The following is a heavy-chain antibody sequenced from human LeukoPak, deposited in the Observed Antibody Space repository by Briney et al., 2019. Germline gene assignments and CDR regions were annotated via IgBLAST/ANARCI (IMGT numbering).Heavy chain of an antibody. CDR3: ARGPEYYDILTGRQLRTFDY. D-gene: IGHD3-9*01. V-gene: IGHV4-59*12. CDR2: IYYSGST. CDR1: GGSISSYY. Sequence: SETLSLTCTVSGGSISSYYWSWIRQPPGKGLEWVGYIYYSGSTNYNPSLKSRVTISVDTSKNQFSLKLSSVTAADTAVYYCARGPEYYDILTGRQLRTFDYWGQGTLVTVSS. J-gene: IGHJ4*02.